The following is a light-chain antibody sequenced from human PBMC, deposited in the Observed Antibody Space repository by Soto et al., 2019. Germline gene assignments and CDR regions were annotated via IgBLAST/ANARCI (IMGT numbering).Light chain of an antibody. V-gene: IGLV2-8*01. CDR2: EVT. J-gene: IGLJ3*02. CDR3: SSYAGSNNWV. CDR1: SSDVGDYNY. Sequence: QSALTQPPSXXXXXXXXXXISCTGTSSDVGDYNYVSWYQQHPGKAPKLMIYEVTKRPSGVPDRFSGSKSGNTASLTVSGLQAEDEADYYCSSYAGSNNWVFGGGTKLTVL.